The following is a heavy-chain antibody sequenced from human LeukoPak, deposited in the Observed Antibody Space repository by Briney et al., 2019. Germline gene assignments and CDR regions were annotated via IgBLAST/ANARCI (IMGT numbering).Heavy chain of an antibody. CDR3: AREGTSSSWYVIYYYYYMDV. D-gene: IGHD6-13*01. Sequence: GGSLRLSCAASGFTSSSYAMHWVRQAPGKGLEWVAVISYDGSNKYYADSVKGRFTISRDNSKNTLYLQMNSLRAEDTAVYYCAREGTSSSWYVIYYYYYMDVWGKGTTVTVSS. V-gene: IGHV3-30*01. CDR2: ISYDGSNK. J-gene: IGHJ6*03. CDR1: GFTSSSYA.